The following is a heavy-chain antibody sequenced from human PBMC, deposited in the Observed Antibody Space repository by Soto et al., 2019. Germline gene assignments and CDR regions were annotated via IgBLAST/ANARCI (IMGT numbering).Heavy chain of an antibody. CDR1: GGSFSGYY. D-gene: IGHD3-10*01. V-gene: IGHV4-34*01. CDR3: ARGRGRRGVVSGSYYVDY. Sequence: QVQLQQWGAGLLKPSETLSLTCAVYGGSFSGYYWSWIRQLPGKGLAWQGEINYSGSTTYNPSLNGRVTISVDKSKNQFSLKRSSVTAAATAVYYCARGRGRRGVVSGSYYVDYWGQGTVVTVSS. J-gene: IGHJ4*02. CDR2: INYSGST.